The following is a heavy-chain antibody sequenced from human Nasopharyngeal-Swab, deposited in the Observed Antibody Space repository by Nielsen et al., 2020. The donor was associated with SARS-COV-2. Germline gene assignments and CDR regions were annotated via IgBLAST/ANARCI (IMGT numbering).Heavy chain of an antibody. V-gene: IGHV3-74*01. CDR3: VRSPSSISPGWFDP. CDR2: INSEGSST. Sequence: GESLKIPCAASGFTFSRYWMHWVRQAPGKGLVWVSRINSEGSSTSYADSVKGRFTISRDNAKNTLYLQMNSLRAEDTAVYYCVRSPSSISPGWFDPWGQGTLVTVSS. D-gene: IGHD1-14*01. CDR1: GFTFSRYW. J-gene: IGHJ5*02.